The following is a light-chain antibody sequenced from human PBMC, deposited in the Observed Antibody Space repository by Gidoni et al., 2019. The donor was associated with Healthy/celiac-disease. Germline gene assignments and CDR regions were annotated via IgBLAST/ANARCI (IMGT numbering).Light chain of an antibody. CDR3: CSYAGSYTYV. CDR2: DVS. CDR1: SSDVGGYND. V-gene: IGLV2-11*01. Sequence: QSALTQPRSVSGSPGQSVTISCTGTSSDVGGYNDVSWYQQHPGKAPKLMIYDVSKRPSGVPDRFSGSKSGNTASLTISGLQDEDEADYYCCSYAGSYTYVFGTGTKVTVL. J-gene: IGLJ1*01.